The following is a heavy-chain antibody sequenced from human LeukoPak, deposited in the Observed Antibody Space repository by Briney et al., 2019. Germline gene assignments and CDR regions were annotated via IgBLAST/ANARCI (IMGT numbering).Heavy chain of an antibody. CDR1: GYTFTSYD. CDR2: MNHKSGNT. D-gene: IGHD3-9*01. V-gene: IGHV1-8*01. CDR3: ARGPLGWDILPGYYTFYFYYYGMDV. J-gene: IGHJ6*02. Sequence: ASVTVSYMASGYTFTSYDINWVRQATGQGVEWMGWMNHKSGNTGYAQKFQGRVTMTRNTSISTAYMELSSLRSEDTAVYYCARGPLGWDILPGYYTFYFYYYGMDVWGQGTTVTVSS.